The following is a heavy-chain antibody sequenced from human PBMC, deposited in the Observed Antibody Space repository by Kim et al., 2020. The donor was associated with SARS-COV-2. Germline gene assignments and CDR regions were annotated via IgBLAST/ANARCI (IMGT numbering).Heavy chain of an antibody. Sequence: TITNYAESVKGRFTMSRDNAKNTLHLQMNSLRADATAVYYCARGRYGVDPWGQGTLVPVSS. V-gene: IGHV3-74*01. CDR2: TIT. J-gene: IGHJ5*02. D-gene: IGHD4-17*01. CDR3: ARGRYGVDP.